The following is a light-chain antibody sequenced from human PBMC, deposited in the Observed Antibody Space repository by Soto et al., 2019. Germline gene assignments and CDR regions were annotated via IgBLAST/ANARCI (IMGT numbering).Light chain of an antibody. V-gene: IGLV2-14*01. CDR3: TSYTPIVPLGSV. J-gene: IGLJ1*01. CDR2: EVT. Sequence: QSVLTQPASVSGSPGQSMTISCTGTSSDVGGYNYVSWYQQHPGRAPKLIIYEVTNRPSGVSNRFSASKSGNTASLTISGLQAEDEADYYCTSYTPIVPLGSVFGTGTKVTVL. CDR1: SSDVGGYNY.